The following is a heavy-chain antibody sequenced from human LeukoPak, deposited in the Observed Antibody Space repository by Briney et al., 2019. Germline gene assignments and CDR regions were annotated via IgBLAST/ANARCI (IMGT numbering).Heavy chain of an antibody. CDR2: ISYDGSNK. D-gene: IGHD5-12*01. J-gene: IGHJ4*02. CDR3: ARNQVRGSSDY. Sequence: GGSLRLSCAASGFTFSSYGMHWVRQAPGKGLEWVAVISYDGSNKYYADSVKGRFTISRDNSKNTLYLQMNSLRAEDTAVYYCARNQVRGSSDYWGQGTLVTVSS. V-gene: IGHV3-30*03. CDR1: GFTFSSYG.